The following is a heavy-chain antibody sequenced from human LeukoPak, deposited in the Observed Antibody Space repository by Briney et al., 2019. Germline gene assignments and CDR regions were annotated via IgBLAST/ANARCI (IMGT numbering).Heavy chain of an antibody. J-gene: IGHJ3*01. V-gene: IGHV3-7*01. CDR3: ARDWLAGVPFDAFDL. D-gene: IGHD3-10*01. CDR2: IKEDGSEK. CDR1: GFTLSSYW. Sequence: GGSLRLSCAACGFTLSSYWMSWVRQAPGKGLEWVANIKEDGSEKYYVDSVKGRFTISRDNAKNSLYLHMNSLTAEDTAMYYCARDWLAGVPFDAFDLWGQGTMVTVSS.